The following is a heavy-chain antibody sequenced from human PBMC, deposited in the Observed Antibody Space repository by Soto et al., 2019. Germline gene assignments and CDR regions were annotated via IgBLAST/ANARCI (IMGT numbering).Heavy chain of an antibody. Sequence: GASVKVSCKASGYTFTGYYMHWVRQAPGQGLEWMGWINPNSGGTNYAQKFQGWVTMTRDTSISTAYMELSRLRSDDTAVYYCARMGLEIVATAPELAFDIWGQGTMVTVS. V-gene: IGHV1-2*04. D-gene: IGHD5-12*01. CDR3: ARMGLEIVATAPELAFDI. J-gene: IGHJ3*02. CDR1: GYTFTGYY. CDR2: INPNSGGT.